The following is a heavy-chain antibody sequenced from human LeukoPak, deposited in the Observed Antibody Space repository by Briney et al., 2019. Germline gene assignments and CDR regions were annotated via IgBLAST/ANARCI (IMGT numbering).Heavy chain of an antibody. V-gene: IGHV4-59*01. CDR2: IYYSGST. CDR3: ARVSSNYDFWSGYYYNWFDP. Sequence: ASETLSFTCTVSGGSISSYYWSWIRQPPGKGLEWIGYIYYSGSTNYNPSLKSRVTISVDTSKNQFSLKLSSVTAADTAVYYCARVSSNYDFWSGYYYNWFDPWGQGTLVTVSS. CDR1: GGSISSYY. D-gene: IGHD3-3*01. J-gene: IGHJ5*02.